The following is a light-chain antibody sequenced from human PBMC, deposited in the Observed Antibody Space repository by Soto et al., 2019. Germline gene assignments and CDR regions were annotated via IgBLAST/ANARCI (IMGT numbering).Light chain of an antibody. CDR3: HQSYITPWT. J-gene: IGKJ1*01. V-gene: IGKV1-39*01. Sequence: DIQMTQSPSSLSASVGDRVTITCRASQSISNYLSWYQQIPGKAPKLLIYAASTLRSGVSSRFSGCESVTYLPLTISSLHPEDFATYFCHQSYITPWTFGQGTKVEIK. CDR2: AAS. CDR1: QSISNY.